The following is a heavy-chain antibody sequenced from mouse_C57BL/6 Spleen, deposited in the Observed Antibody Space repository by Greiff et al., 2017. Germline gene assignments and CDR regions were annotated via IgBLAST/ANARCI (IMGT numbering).Heavy chain of an antibody. V-gene: IGHV6-6*01. CDR3: TRKGDDYFDY. CDR1: GFTFSDAW. CDR2: IRNKANNHAT. Sequence: EVKVEESGGGLVQPGGSMKLSCAASGFTFSDAWMDWVRQSPEQGLEWVAEIRNKANNHATYYAESVKGRFTISRDDSKSSVYLQMNSLRAEDTGIYYCTRKGDDYFDYWGQGTTLTVSS. J-gene: IGHJ2*01. D-gene: IGHD3-3*01.